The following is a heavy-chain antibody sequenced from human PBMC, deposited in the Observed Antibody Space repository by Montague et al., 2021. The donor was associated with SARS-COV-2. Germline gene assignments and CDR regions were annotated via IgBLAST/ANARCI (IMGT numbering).Heavy chain of an antibody. CDR1: GWRISSGGHY. V-gene: IGHV4-31*03. J-gene: IGHJ3*02. CDR2: IYYSGST. CDR3: ARVHFVSSGWYPDAFDI. D-gene: IGHD6-19*01. Sequence: TLSLTCTVSGWRISSGGHYWSWIRQVPGRGLERIGSIYYSGSTYYNPSLKGRFSISVDTSRNQFSLKVKSLTAADTAVYYCARVHFVSSGWYPDAFDIWGQGTMVTVSS.